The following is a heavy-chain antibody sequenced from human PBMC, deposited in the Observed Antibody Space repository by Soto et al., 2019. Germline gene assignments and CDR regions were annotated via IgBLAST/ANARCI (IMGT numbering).Heavy chain of an antibody. J-gene: IGHJ6*02. V-gene: IGHV5-10-1*01. CDR2: IDPSDSYT. CDR1: GDSSVSFG. Sequence: GGSLKSSWKGAGDSSVSFGSSWVRQMPWKGLEWMGRIDPSDSYTNYSPSFQGHVTISADKSISTAYLQWSSLKASDTAMYYCARDYCSGGSCYSYYYYYGMDVWGQGTTVTVSS. CDR3: ARDYCSGGSCYSYYYYYGMDV. D-gene: IGHD2-15*01.